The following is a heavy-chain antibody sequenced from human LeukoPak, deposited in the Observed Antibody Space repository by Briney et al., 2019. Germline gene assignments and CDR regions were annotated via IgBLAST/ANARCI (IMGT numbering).Heavy chain of an antibody. D-gene: IGHD6-13*01. CDR1: GYSFTGYY. CDR2: INPNSGDT. CDR3: ARDAGSSWSGY. J-gene: IGHJ4*02. Sequence: ASVTVSCKASGYSFTGYYMHWVRQAPGQGLQWMGRINPNSGDTTYVQKFQGRVTMTRDTSIGTAYMELSGLTSDDTAVYYCARDAGSSWSGYWGQGTLVTVSS. V-gene: IGHV1-2*06.